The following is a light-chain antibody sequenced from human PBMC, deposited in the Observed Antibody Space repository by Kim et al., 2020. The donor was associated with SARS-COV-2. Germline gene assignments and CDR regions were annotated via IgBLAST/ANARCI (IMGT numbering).Light chain of an antibody. V-gene: IGKV1-5*03. CDR3: QQYNTYQRT. Sequence: DIQMTQSPSTLSAYVGDRVTITCRASQSISTWLAWYQQKQRKAPKLMIYKTSSLEPRASPRFSGRGSGTEFTLTISSLQPDDFATYYCQQYNTYQRTFGQGTKVDIK. CDR1: QSISTW. J-gene: IGKJ1*01. CDR2: KTS.